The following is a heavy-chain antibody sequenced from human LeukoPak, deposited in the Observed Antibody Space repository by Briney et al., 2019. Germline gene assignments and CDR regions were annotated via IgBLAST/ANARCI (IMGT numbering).Heavy chain of an antibody. Sequence: SETLSLTCTVSGGSITSNSYYWGWIRQPPGKGLEWIGYIYYSGSTNYNPSLKSRVTISVDTSKNQFSLKLSSVTAADTAVYYCARAVATIDYYFDYWGQGTLVTVSS. D-gene: IGHD2-15*01. CDR3: ARAVATIDYYFDY. CDR2: IYYSGST. J-gene: IGHJ4*02. V-gene: IGHV4-61*05. CDR1: GGSITSNSYY.